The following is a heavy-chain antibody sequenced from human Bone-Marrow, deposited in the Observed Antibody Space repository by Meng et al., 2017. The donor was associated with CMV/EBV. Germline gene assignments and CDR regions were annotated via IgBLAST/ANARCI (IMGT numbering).Heavy chain of an antibody. J-gene: IGHJ4*02. CDR3: ARASSGSAKWSADY. CDR1: GFTFSSYG. V-gene: IGHV3-30*02. CDR2: IRYDGSNK. Sequence: GESLKISCAASGFTFSSYGMHWVRQAPGKGLEWVAFIRYDGSNKYYADSVKGRFTISRDNSKNTLYLQMNSLRAEDTAVYYCARASSGSAKWSADYWGQGTLVTVSS. D-gene: IGHD1-26*01.